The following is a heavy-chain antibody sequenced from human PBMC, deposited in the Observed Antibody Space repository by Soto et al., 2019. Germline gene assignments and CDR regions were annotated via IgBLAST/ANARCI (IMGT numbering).Heavy chain of an antibody. CDR2: SSATGAGT. CDR3: AKDRREGWNYDFYSDF. Sequence: EVQLLESGGGLVQPGGSQRLSCAASGFTFSSYGMTWVRQAPGKGLEWVSFSSATGAGTYYADSVKGRFTISRDNSKNTLYLQMTSLRADDTAVYYCAKDRREGWNYDFYSDFWGQGALVIVSS. D-gene: IGHD1-7*01. V-gene: IGHV3-23*01. J-gene: IGHJ4*02. CDR1: GFTFSSYG.